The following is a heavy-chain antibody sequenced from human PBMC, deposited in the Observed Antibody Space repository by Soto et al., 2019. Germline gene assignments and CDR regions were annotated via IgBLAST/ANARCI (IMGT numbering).Heavy chain of an antibody. J-gene: IGHJ4*02. CDR3: AKFGMATTKRSPPYYIDY. CDR2: ISGSGGGT. V-gene: IGHV3-23*01. D-gene: IGHD1-1*01. CDR1: GFTFSSYA. Sequence: GGSLRLSCAAAGFTFSSYAMSWVRQAPGKGLEWVSSISGSGGGTYYADSVKGRFTFSRDNSKNTLYLQMNSLRAEDTAVYYCAKFGMATTKRSPPYYIDYWGQGALVTVSS.